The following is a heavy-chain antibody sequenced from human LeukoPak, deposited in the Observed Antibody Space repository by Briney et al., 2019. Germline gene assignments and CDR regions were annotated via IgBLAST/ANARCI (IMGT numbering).Heavy chain of an antibody. Sequence: SETLSLTCAVSGYSISRGYHWGWIRQPPGKGLEWIGSIHHSGSTYYNSSLKSRVTISVDTSKNQFSLKVSSVTAADTAVYYCARERYNTGWYNYWGQGTLVTVSS. CDR2: IHHSGST. V-gene: IGHV4-38-2*02. CDR1: GYSISRGYH. D-gene: IGHD6-19*01. CDR3: ARERYNTGWYNY. J-gene: IGHJ4*02.